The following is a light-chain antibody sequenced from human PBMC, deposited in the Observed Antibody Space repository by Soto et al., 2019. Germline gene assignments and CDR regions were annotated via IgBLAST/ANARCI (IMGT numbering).Light chain of an antibody. Sequence: DIVMTQSPDSLAVSLGERATINCKSSQCVLYSSSNKNYLAWYQQKPGQPPKLLIYWASTRESGVPDRFSGSGSGTDFTLTISSLQAEDVALYYCHQYYSTPRTFAQGTKVEIK. CDR1: QCVLYSSSNKNY. CDR2: WAS. CDR3: HQYYSTPRT. J-gene: IGKJ1*01. V-gene: IGKV4-1*01.